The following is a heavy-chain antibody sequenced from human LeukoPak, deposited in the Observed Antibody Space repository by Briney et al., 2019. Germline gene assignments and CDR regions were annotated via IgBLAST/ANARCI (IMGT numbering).Heavy chain of an antibody. J-gene: IGHJ4*02. Sequence: GGSLRLSCAASGFTFSSNGMQWVRQAPGKGLEWVALIWYDGSKKYYADSAKGRFTISRDNSENTLYLQLNRLRAEDTAIYYCARLQGVSTFDYWGQGTLVTVSS. D-gene: IGHD5/OR15-5a*01. CDR3: ARLQGVSTFDY. CDR2: IWYDGSKK. V-gene: IGHV3-33*01. CDR1: GFTFSSNG.